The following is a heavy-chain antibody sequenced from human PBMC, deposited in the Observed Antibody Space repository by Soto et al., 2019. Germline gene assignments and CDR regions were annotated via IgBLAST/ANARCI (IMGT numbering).Heavy chain of an antibody. CDR3: ARSHSYDYIWGSFEYYFDY. CDR1: GYTFTGYY. J-gene: IGHJ4*02. Sequence: GASVKVSCKASGYTFTGYYMHWVRQAPGQGLEWMGWINPNSGGTNYAQKFQGWVTMTRDTSISTAYMELSRLRSDDTAVYYCARSHSYDYIWGSFEYYFDYWGQGTLVTAPQ. CDR2: INPNSGGT. V-gene: IGHV1-2*04. D-gene: IGHD3-16*01.